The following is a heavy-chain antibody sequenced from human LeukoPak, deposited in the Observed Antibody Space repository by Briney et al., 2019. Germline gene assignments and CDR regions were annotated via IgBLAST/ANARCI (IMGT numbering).Heavy chain of an antibody. V-gene: IGHV4-39*01. CDR2: IYYSGST. CDR1: GGSISSSSYY. Sequence: SETLSLTCTVSGGSISSSSYYWGWIRQPPGKGLEWIGSIYYSGSTYYNPSLKSRVTISVDTSKNQFSLKLSSVTAAHTAVYYCARTGDIVVVPAAEDWGQGTLVTVSS. J-gene: IGHJ4*02. D-gene: IGHD2-2*01. CDR3: ARTGDIVVVPAAED.